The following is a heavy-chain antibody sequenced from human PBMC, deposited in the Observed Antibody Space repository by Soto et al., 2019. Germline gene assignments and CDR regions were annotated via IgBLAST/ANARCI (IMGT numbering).Heavy chain of an antibody. CDR2: IIPIFGTA. CDR3: ARDAYCISTSCGFDP. CDR1: GGTFSSYA. D-gene: IGHD2-2*01. Sequence: SVKVSCKASGGTFSSYAISWVRQAPGQGLEWMGGIIPIFGTANYAQKFQGRVTITADESTSTAYMELSSLRSEDTAVYYCARDAYCISTSCGFDPWGQGTLVTVSS. V-gene: IGHV1-69*13. J-gene: IGHJ5*02.